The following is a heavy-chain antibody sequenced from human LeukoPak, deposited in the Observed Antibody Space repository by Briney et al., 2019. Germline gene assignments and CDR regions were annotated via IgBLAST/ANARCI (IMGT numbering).Heavy chain of an antibody. CDR2: IYYSGST. D-gene: IGHD1-26*01. J-gene: IGHJ4*02. Sequence: SETLSLTCTVSGGSISSSSYYWGWIRQPPGKGPEWIGSIYYSGSTYYNPSLKSRVTISVDTSKNQFSLKLSSVTAADTAVYYCASPTPHSGSPPPFDYWGQGTLVTVSS. CDR3: ASPTPHSGSPPPFDY. CDR1: GGSISSSSYY. V-gene: IGHV4-39*01.